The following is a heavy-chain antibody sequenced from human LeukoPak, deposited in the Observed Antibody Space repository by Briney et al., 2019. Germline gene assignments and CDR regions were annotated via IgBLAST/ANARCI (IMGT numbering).Heavy chain of an antibody. V-gene: IGHV3-23*01. J-gene: IGHJ3*01. D-gene: IGHD3-3*01. CDR2: ISGGGVNT. CDR1: GFPFSNYA. CDR3: AKEGRGYDFWGGYTFDV. Sequence: GGSLRLSCTASGFPFSNYALSWVRQAPGERLEWVAAISGGGVNTYYAESVKGRFTVSRDNSENTLHLQMNSLRVDDTAVYYCAKEGRGYDFWGGYTFDVWGRGTMVSVSS.